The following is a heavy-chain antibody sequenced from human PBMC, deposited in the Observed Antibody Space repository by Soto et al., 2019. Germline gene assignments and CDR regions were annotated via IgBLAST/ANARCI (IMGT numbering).Heavy chain of an antibody. CDR2: IIPIFGTA. J-gene: IGHJ3*02. Sequence: GASVKVSCKASGGTFSSYAISWVRQAPGQGLEWMGGIIPIFGTANYAQKFQGRVTITADESTSTAYMELSSLRSEDTAVYYCARDRFSLGYCSSTSCYGAFDIWGQGTMVIVSS. CDR1: GGTFSSYA. CDR3: ARDRFSLGYCSSTSCYGAFDI. D-gene: IGHD2-2*01. V-gene: IGHV1-69*13.